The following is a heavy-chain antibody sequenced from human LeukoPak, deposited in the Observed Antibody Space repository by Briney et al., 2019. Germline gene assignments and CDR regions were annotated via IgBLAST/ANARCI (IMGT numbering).Heavy chain of an antibody. Sequence: GGSLRLSCAASGLTFSIHWMNWVRQAPGKGLECVANINQDGSDKYYVDSVKGRFAISRDNTKNSLYLQMNSLRAEDTAVYYCVGGDYWGQGTLVTVSS. CDR3: VGGDY. V-gene: IGHV3-7*01. CDR2: INQDGSDK. CDR1: GLTFSIHW. J-gene: IGHJ4*02.